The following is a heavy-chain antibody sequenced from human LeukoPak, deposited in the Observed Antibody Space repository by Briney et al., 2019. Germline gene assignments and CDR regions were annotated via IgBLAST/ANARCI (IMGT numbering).Heavy chain of an antibody. Sequence: SETLSLTCSVSGGAISIYYWSWIRQPPGKGQEWIGYIYNSGSTNYNPSLKSRVTISVDTSKNQFSLKLSSVTAADTAVYYCACLTTADAFDIWGQGTKVTVSS. CDR2: IYNSGST. CDR3: ACLTTADAFDI. CDR1: GGAISIYY. J-gene: IGHJ3*02. V-gene: IGHV4-59*01. D-gene: IGHD3-22*01.